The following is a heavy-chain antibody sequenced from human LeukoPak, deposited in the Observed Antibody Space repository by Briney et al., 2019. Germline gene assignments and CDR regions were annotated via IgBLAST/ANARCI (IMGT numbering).Heavy chain of an antibody. D-gene: IGHD6-13*01. CDR1: GGSISSSSYY. V-gene: IGHV4-39*07. CDR3: ASGNGYSSSWYYFDY. Sequence: SETLSLTCTVSGGSISSSSYYWGWIRQPPGKGLEWIGSIYYSGSTYYNPSLKSRVTISVDTSKNQFSLKLSSVTAADTAVYYCASGNGYSSSWYYFDYWGQGTLVTVSS. CDR2: IYYSGST. J-gene: IGHJ4*02.